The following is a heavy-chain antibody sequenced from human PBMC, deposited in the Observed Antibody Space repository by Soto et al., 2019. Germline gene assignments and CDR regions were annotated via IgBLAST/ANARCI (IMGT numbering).Heavy chain of an antibody. V-gene: IGHV4-61*03. J-gene: IGHJ2*01. D-gene: IGHD3-22*01. CDR1: GGSVSNASFY. CDR2: IFYTGVT. CDR3: VRVLDSSWYADL. Sequence: QVQLQESGPGLVKPSETLSLTCSVSGGSVSNASFYWTWIRQAPGTGLEYIGYIFYTGVTNYNPSLSSRVTISLATSKNPFSLKLNSMTAADTAVYYCVRVLDSSWYADLWGRGTLVTVSS.